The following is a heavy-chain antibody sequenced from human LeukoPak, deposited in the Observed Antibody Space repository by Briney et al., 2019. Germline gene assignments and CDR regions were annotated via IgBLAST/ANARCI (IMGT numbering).Heavy chain of an antibody. Sequence: SETLSLTCTVSGGSISSSSDYWGWIRQPPGKGLEWIGYIYYSGSTNYNPSLKSRVTIARDTSKNQFSLKLRSVTAADTAVYYCTSGGMVSGDYWGHGTLVTVSS. V-gene: IGHV4-61*05. D-gene: IGHD2-8*01. CDR3: TSGGMVSGDY. CDR2: IYYSGST. J-gene: IGHJ4*01. CDR1: GGSISSSSDY.